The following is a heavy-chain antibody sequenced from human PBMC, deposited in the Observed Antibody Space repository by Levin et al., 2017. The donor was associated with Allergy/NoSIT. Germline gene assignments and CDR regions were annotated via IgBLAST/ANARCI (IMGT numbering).Heavy chain of an antibody. CDR1: GGSISSSNW. D-gene: IGHD5-12*01. J-gene: IGHJ4*02. Sequence: SETLSLTCAVSGGSISSSNWWSWVRQPPGKGLEWIGEIYHSGSTNYNPSLKSRVTISVDKSKNQFSLKLSSVTAADTAVYYCAREGDYSGYGQSDYWGQGTLVTVSS. V-gene: IGHV4-4*02. CDR3: AREGDYSGYGQSDY. CDR2: IYHSGST.